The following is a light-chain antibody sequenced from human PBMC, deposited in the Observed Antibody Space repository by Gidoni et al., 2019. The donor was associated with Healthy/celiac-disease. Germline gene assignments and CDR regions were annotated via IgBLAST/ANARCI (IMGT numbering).Light chain of an antibody. CDR1: QSISSY. CDR3: QQSYSTPPYT. V-gene: IGKV1-39*01. Sequence: DIQMTQSPSSLSASVGDRVTITCRASQSISSYLNWYQQKPGKAPKLLIYAASSLQSGVPSRFSGSGSGTDLTLTISSLQPEDFATYYCQQSYSTPPYTFXQXTKLEIK. J-gene: IGKJ2*01. CDR2: AAS.